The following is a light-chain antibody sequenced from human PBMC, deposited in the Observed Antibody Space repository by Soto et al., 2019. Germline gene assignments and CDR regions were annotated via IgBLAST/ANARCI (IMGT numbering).Light chain of an antibody. V-gene: IGLV2-8*01. J-gene: IGLJ2*01. CDR1: SSDVGGYNY. Sequence: QSVLTQPPSASGSPGQSGTISCTGTSSDVGGYNYVSWYQQHPGKAPKVMIYEVSKRPSGVPDRFSGSKSGNTASLTVSGLQAEDEADYYRSSYAGSNLVFGGGTKLTVL. CDR2: EVS. CDR3: SSYAGSNLV.